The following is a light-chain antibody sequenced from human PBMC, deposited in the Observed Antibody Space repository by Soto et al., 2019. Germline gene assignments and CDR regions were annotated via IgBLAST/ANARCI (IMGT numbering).Light chain of an antibody. V-gene: IGLV3-21*02. CDR2: DDS. Sequence: SYELTQTYSVSVAPGQTAKITCGGNNIGSKSVHWYQQKAGQAPVLVVHDDSDRPSGIPERVSGYNSANRATLTISRVEGGDEADYYCQVWESSGDQVVFAGGTQLTVL. CDR1: NIGSKS. CDR3: QVWESSGDQVV. J-gene: IGLJ2*01.